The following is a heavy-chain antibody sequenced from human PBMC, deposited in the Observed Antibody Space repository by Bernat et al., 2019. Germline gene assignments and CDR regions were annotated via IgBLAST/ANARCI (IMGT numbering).Heavy chain of an antibody. Sequence: QVQLVESGGGVVQPGRSLRLSCAASGFTFSSYGMHWVRQAPGKGLEWVAVIWYDGSNKYYADSVKGRFTISRGNSKNTLYLQMNSLRAEDTAVYYCARGSNGPDYYYYYMDVWGKGTTVTVSS. D-gene: IGHD2-8*01. CDR1: GFTFSSYG. CDR2: IWYDGSNK. J-gene: IGHJ6*03. V-gene: IGHV3-33*01. CDR3: ARGSNGPDYYYYYMDV.